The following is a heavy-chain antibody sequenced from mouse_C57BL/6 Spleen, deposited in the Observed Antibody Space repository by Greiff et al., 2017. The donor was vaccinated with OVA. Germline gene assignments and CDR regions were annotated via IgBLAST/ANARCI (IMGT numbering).Heavy chain of an antibody. CDR1: GFNIKDYY. J-gene: IGHJ3*01. D-gene: IGHD2-12*01. CDR2: IDPEDGDT. V-gene: IGHV14-1*01. Sequence: EVKLMESGAELVRPGASVKLSCTASGFNIKDYYMHWVKQRPEQGLEWIGRIDPEDGDTEYAPQFQGKATMTADTSSNTAYLQLSSLTSEDTAVYYCTREYDGAWFAYWGQGTLVTVSA. CDR3: TREYDGAWFAY.